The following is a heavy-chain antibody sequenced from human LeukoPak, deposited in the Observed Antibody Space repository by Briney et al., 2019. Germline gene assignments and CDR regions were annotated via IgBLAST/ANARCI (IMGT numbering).Heavy chain of an antibody. CDR3: ARGIRDGYKKGYYFDY. D-gene: IGHD5-24*01. CDR1: GLTFSSYA. CDR2: MSYDGSNK. Sequence: GGSLRLSCAASGLTFSSYAMHWVRQAPGKGLEWVAVMSYDGSNKYYADSVKGRFTIPRDNSKNTLYLQMNSLRAEDTAVYYCARGIRDGYKKGYYFDYWGQGTLVTVSS. V-gene: IGHV3-30-3*01. J-gene: IGHJ4*02.